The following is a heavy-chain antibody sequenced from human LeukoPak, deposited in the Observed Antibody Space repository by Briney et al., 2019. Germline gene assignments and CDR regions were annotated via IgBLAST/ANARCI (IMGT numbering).Heavy chain of an antibody. Sequence: GGSLRLSCAASGFTFSNAWMSWVRQAPGKGLEWVGRIKSKPDGGTTDYAAPVKGRFTISRDDSKNTLYLQMNSLKTEDTAVYYCTTLRGQYDSSGYWLYYFDYWGQGTPVTVSS. CDR3: TTLRGQYDSSGYWLYYFDY. J-gene: IGHJ4*02. CDR2: IKSKPDGGTT. CDR1: GFTFSNAW. V-gene: IGHV3-15*01. D-gene: IGHD3-22*01.